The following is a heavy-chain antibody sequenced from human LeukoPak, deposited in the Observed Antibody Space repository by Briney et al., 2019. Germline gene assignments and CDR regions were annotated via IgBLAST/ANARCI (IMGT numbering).Heavy chain of an antibody. V-gene: IGHV1-18*01. CDR2: ISAYNGNT. CDR3: ARGYCSSTSCYDWFDP. Sequence: GASVKVSCKASGYTFTSHGISWVRQAPGQGLEWMGWISAYNGNTNCAQKLQGRVTMTTDTSTSTAYMELRSLRSDDTAVYYCARGYCSSTSCYDWFDPWGQGTLVTVSS. J-gene: IGHJ5*02. D-gene: IGHD2-2*01. CDR1: GYTFTSHG.